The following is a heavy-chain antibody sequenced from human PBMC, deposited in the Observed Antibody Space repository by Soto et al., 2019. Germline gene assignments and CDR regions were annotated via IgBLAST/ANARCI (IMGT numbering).Heavy chain of an antibody. CDR2: ISAYNGNT. J-gene: IGHJ4*02. Sequence: ASVKVSCKASGYTFTSYYMHWVRQAPGQGLEWMGWISAYNGNTNYAQKLQGRVTMTTDTSTSTAYMELRSLRSDDTAVYYCASTIAYSSGWYELTDYWGQGTLVTVSS. CDR1: GYTFTSYY. CDR3: ASTIAYSSGWYELTDY. D-gene: IGHD6-19*01. V-gene: IGHV1-18*04.